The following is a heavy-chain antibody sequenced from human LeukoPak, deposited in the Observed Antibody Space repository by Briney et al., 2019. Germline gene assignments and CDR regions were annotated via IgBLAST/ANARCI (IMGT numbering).Heavy chain of an antibody. V-gene: IGHV3-64*01. CDR1: GFPFSSYT. CDR2: ITSNGGST. Sequence: GGSLRLSCVASGFPFSSYTIYWVRQAPGKGLEYVSAITSNGGSTYYANSVKGRFTISRDNVKNALDLQMNSLRAEDTAVYFCAREAHTFDYWGQGTLVTVYS. CDR3: AREAHTFDY. J-gene: IGHJ4*02.